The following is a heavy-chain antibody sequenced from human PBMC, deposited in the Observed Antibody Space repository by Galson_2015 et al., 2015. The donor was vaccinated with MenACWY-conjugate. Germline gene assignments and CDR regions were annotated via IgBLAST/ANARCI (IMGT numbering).Heavy chain of an antibody. CDR2: IWYDGSQT. CDR1: GFTFSRYA. D-gene: IGHD2-2*01. CDR3: VKRYCTSTSCPRTAFYFDY. J-gene: IGHJ4*02. Sequence: SLRLSCAASGFTFSRYAMHWVRQAPGKGLEWVAVIWYDGSQTYYADSVRGRFTIPRDNSKNAAYLQMNSLRAEDTAMYYCVKRYCTSTSCPRTAFYFDYWGQGTLVTVSS. V-gene: IGHV3-33*06.